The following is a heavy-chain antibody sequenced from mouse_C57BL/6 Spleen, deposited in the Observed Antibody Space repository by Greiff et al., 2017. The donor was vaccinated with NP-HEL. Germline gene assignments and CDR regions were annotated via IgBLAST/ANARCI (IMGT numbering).Heavy chain of an antibody. CDR2: INSDGSST. V-gene: IGHV5-16*01. CDR3: ARGNYGSSFQYYFDY. D-gene: IGHD1-1*01. J-gene: IGHJ2*01. CDR1: GFTFSDYY. Sequence: EVKLVESEGGLVQPGSSMKLSCTASGFTFSDYYMAWVRQVPEKGLEWVANINSDGSSTYYLDSLKSRFIISRDNAKNILYLQMSSLKSEDTATYYCARGNYGSSFQYYFDYWGQGTTLTVSS.